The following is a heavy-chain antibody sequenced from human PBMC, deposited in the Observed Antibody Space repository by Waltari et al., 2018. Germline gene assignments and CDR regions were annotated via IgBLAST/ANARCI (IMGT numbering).Heavy chain of an antibody. CDR3: ATPFYNWDDPLHS. CDR1: GITFTNYA. D-gene: IGHD1-20*01. J-gene: IGHJ4*02. V-gene: IGHV3-23*01. CDR2: ITVGDDT. Sequence: EVQLLESGGDLVQPGGSLRLSCAASGITFTNYAINWVRLAPGTGLEWFSAITVGDDTYYTDSVKGRFTISRDTSKDTVHLQMNGLRADDTAVYYCATPFYNWDDPLHSWGQGTLVTVSS.